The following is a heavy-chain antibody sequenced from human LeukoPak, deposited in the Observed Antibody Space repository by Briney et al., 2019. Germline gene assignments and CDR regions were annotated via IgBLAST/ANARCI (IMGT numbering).Heavy chain of an antibody. CDR1: GFTFGSYS. CDR3: AREAYYDILTGYTPFDAFDI. Sequence: GGSLRLSCAASGFTFGSYSMNWVRQAPGKGLEWVSSISSSSSYIYYADSVKGRFTISRDNAKNSLYLQMNSLRAEDTAVYYYAREAYYDILTGYTPFDAFDIWGQGTMVTVSS. J-gene: IGHJ3*02. CDR2: ISSSSSYI. D-gene: IGHD3-9*01. V-gene: IGHV3-21*01.